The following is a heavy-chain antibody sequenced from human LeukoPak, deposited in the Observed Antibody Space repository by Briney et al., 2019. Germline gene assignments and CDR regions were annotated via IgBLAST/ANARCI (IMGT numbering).Heavy chain of an antibody. CDR1: GGSISSSSYY. Sequence: PSETLSLTCTVSGGSISSSSYYWGWIRQPPGKGLEWIGSIYYSGSTYYNPSLKSRVTISVDTSKNQFSLKLSSVTAADTAVYYCARERGSGSPGYFDYWGQGTLVTVSS. J-gene: IGHJ4*02. D-gene: IGHD3-10*01. CDR2: IYYSGST. CDR3: ARERGSGSPGYFDY. V-gene: IGHV4-39*07.